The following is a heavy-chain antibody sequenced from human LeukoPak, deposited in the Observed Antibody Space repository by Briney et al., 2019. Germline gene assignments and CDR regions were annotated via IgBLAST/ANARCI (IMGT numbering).Heavy chain of an antibody. CDR2: IYYSGST. V-gene: IGHV4-31*03. Sequence: SQTLSLTCTVSGGSISSGGYYWSWIRQHPGKGLEWIGYIYYSGSTYYNPSLKSRVTISVDTSKNQFSLKLSSVTAADTAVYHCASTTDLEGYYYYGMDVWGQGTTVTVSS. CDR1: GGSISSGGYY. CDR3: ASTTDLEGYYYYGMDV. J-gene: IGHJ6*02. D-gene: IGHD3-3*01.